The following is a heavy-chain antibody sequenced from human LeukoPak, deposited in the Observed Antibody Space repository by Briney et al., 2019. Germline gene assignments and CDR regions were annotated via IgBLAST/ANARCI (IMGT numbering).Heavy chain of an antibody. CDR1: GFTVSSDY. V-gene: IGHV3-66*02. D-gene: IGHD3-22*01. CDR3: ARDSPKSTFYYDSSGYYLDY. CDR2: IYSGGST. J-gene: IGHJ4*02. Sequence: GGSLRLSCAASGFTVSSDYMSWVRQAPGKGLEWVAVIYSGGSTYYADSVKGRFTISRDNSKNTLYLQMNSLRAEDTAVYYCARDSPKSTFYYDSSGYYLDYWGRGTLVTVSS.